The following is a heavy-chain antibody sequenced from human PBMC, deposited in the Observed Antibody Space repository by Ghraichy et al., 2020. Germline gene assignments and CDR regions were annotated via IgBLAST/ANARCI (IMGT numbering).Heavy chain of an antibody. D-gene: IGHD3-10*01. CDR2: ISYDGSNK. Sequence: GGSLRLSCAASGFTFSSYSMHWVRQAPGKGLEWVAVISYDGSNKYYADSVKGRFTISRDNSKNTLYLQMSSLRAEDTAVYYCVRGITLGYFDYWGQGTLVTVSS. J-gene: IGHJ4*02. CDR3: VRGITLGYFDY. V-gene: IGHV3-30*04. CDR1: GFTFSSYS.